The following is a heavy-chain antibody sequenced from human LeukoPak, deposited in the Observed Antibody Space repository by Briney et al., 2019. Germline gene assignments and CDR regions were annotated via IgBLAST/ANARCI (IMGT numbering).Heavy chain of an antibody. CDR1: GYSISSGYY. V-gene: IGHV4-38-2*01. CDR2: TYHSGST. D-gene: IGHD3-10*01. Sequence: SETLSLTCAVSGYSISSGYYWGWIRQPPGKGLEWIGSTYHSGSTYYNPSLKSRVTISVDTSKNQFSLKLSSVTAADTAVYYCAAQRRTYYYGSGSYYSPYYFDYWGQGTLVTVSS. J-gene: IGHJ4*02. CDR3: AAQRRTYYYGSGSYYSPYYFDY.